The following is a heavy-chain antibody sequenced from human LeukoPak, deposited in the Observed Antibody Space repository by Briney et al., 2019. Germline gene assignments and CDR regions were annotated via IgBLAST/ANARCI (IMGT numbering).Heavy chain of an antibody. CDR2: ISGGGAST. D-gene: IGHD3-10*01. Sequence: GASLRLSCAASGFTFTSYAMTWVRQAPGKGLEWVSAISGGGASTYYADPLKGRFTISRDNSENTLYLQMSSLRAEDTAVYYCAKARVRGVILPFDYWGQGALVTVSS. CDR1: GFTFTSYA. V-gene: IGHV3-23*01. J-gene: IGHJ4*02. CDR3: AKARVRGVILPFDY.